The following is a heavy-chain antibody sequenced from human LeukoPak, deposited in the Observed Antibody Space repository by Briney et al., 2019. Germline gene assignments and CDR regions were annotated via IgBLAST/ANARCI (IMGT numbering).Heavy chain of an antibody. CDR3: VRDVLYYYGAERLFWFHP. J-gene: IGHJ5*02. V-gene: IGHV3-11*04. Sequence: GGSLRLSCAASEFSFSDYYMSWIRQAPGKGLEWISYISSSGSTIYYADSVKGRFTISRDNAKNSVYLQMNSLRGEDTAVYYCVRDVLYYYGAERLFWFHPWGQGTLVTVSS. D-gene: IGHD3-10*01. CDR1: EFSFSDYY. CDR2: ISSSGSTI.